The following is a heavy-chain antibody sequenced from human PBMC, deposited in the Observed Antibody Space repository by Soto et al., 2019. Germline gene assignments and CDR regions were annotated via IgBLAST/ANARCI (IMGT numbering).Heavy chain of an antibody. J-gene: IGHJ6*02. Sequence: GGSLRLSCAASGFTFSSYGMHWVRQAPGKGLEWVAVISYDGSNKYYADSVKGRFTISRDNSKNTLYLQMNSLRAEDTAVYYCAKDLDSSGWPRYIYYYYGMDVWGQGTTVTVSS. CDR2: ISYDGSNK. D-gene: IGHD6-19*01. V-gene: IGHV3-30*18. CDR1: GFTFSSYG. CDR3: AKDLDSSGWPRYIYYYYGMDV.